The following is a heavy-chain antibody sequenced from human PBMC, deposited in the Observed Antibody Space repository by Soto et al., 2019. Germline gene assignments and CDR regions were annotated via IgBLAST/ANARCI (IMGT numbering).Heavy chain of an antibody. Sequence: GGSLRLSCAASGFTFSSYGMHWVRQAPGKGLEWVAVIWYDGSNKYYAESVKGRFTISRDNSKNTLYLQMNSLRAEDMAVYYCARIVDPHRGCSGGSCYSGVFAFDIWGQGTMVTVSS. CDR1: GFTFSSYG. CDR3: ARIVDPHRGCSGGSCYSGVFAFDI. D-gene: IGHD2-15*01. V-gene: IGHV3-33*08. J-gene: IGHJ3*02. CDR2: IWYDGSNK.